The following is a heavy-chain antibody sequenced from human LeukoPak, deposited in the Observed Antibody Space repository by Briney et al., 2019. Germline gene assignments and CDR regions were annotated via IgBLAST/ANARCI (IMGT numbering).Heavy chain of an antibody. CDR3: AKSDSTIAALYFDS. D-gene: IGHD6-6*01. CDR2: IYYDGSNK. Sequence: PGRSLRLSCAASGFTFSSYGMRWVRQAPGKGLEWVAVIYYDGSNKYYADSVKGRFTISRDNSKNTLYLQMNSLRDEDTAAYYCAKSDSTIAALYFDSWGQGNLVTVSS. J-gene: IGHJ4*02. CDR1: GFTFSSYG. V-gene: IGHV3-33*06.